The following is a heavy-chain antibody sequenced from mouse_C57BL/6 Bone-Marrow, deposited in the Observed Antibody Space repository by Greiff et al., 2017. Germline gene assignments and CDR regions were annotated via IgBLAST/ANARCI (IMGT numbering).Heavy chain of an antibody. CDR2: IYPGDGDT. V-gene: IGHV1-82*01. J-gene: IGHJ2*01. CDR1: GYAFSSSW. CDR3: AREEGWLGPRYFDY. Sequence: QVQLQQSGPELVKPGASVKISCKASGYAFSSSWMNWVKQRPGKGLEWIGRIYPGDGDTNYNGKFKGKATLTADKSSSTAYMQLSSLTSDDSAVYFCAREEGWLGPRYFDYWGQGTTLTVSS. D-gene: IGHD2-3*01.